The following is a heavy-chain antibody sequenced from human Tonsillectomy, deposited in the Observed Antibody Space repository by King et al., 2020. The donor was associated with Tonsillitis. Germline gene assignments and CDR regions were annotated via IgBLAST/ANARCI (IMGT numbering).Heavy chain of an antibody. V-gene: IGHV3-33*01. CDR1: GFTFSSYG. CDR2: IWYDGSNK. D-gene: IGHD3-9*01. CDR3: ARDSAAGYHFDY. Sequence: VQLVESGGGVVQPGRSLRLSCAASGFTFSSYGMHWVRQAPGKGLEWVAVIWYDGSNKYYADSVKGRFTNSRDNSKNTLYLQMNSLRAEDTAVYYCARDSAAGYHFDYWGQGTLVTVSS. J-gene: IGHJ4*02.